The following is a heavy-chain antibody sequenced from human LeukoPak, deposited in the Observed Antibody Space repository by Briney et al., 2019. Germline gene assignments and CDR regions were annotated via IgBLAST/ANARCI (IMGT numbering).Heavy chain of an antibody. V-gene: IGHV4-59*01. Sequence: PSETLSLTCTVSGGSISSYYWSWIRQPPGKGLEWIGYIYYSGSTNYNPSLKSRVTISVDTSKNQFSLKLSSVTAADAAVYYCARGSGGYYSTPSFDYWGQGTLVTVSS. CDR2: IYYSGST. CDR3: ARGSGGYYSTPSFDY. D-gene: IGHD3-3*01. CDR1: GGSISSYY. J-gene: IGHJ4*02.